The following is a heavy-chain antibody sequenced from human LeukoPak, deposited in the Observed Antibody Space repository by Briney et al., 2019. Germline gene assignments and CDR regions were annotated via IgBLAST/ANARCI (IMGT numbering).Heavy chain of an antibody. CDR3: AKYGMTTVTYIDY. V-gene: IGHV3-30*18. CDR2: ISYDGSIK. CDR1: GFTFSSYG. Sequence: GGSLRLSCAASGFTFSSYGMHWVRQAPGKGLEWVAVISYDGSIKYYADSVKGRFTISRDSSKNTLYLQMNSLRAEDTAVYYCAKYGMTTVTYIDYWGQGTLVTVSS. D-gene: IGHD4-17*01. J-gene: IGHJ4*02.